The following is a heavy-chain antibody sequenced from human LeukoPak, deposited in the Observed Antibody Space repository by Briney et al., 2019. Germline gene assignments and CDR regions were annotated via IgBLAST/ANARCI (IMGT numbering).Heavy chain of an antibody. J-gene: IGHJ3*02. CDR2: IYPGDYDT. V-gene: IGHV5-51*01. Sequence: GESLKISCKGSGYDFSTHYIGRVRQLPGKGLEWMGVIYPGDYDTTYSPSFEDEVTMSVDKSSSSAYLQWRSLKASDTAMYYCARLMLFEYGDYGDAFDIWGQGTMVTVSS. CDR1: GYDFSTHY. CDR3: ARLMLFEYGDYGDAFDI. D-gene: IGHD4-17*01.